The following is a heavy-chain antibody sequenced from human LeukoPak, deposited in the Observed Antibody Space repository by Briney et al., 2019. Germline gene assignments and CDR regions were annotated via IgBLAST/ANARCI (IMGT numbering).Heavy chain of an antibody. CDR2: IYYSGST. Sequence: SETLSLTCTVSGGSISSGGYYWSWICQHPGKGLEWIGYIYYSGSTYYNPSLKSRVTISVDTSKNQFSLKLSSVTAADTAVYHCARDPQSTFFDYWGQGTLVTVSS. V-gene: IGHV4-31*03. J-gene: IGHJ4*02. CDR1: GGSISSGGYY. CDR3: ARDPQSTFFDY. D-gene: IGHD5/OR15-5a*01.